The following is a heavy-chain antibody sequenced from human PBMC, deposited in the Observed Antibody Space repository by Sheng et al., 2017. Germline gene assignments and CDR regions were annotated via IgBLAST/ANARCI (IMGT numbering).Heavy chain of an antibody. CDR2: ISYDGSNK. CDR3: AREVGATTMYYFDY. J-gene: IGHJ4*02. V-gene: IGHV3-30-3*01. D-gene: IGHD1-26*01. Sequence: QVQLVESGGGVVQPGRSLRLSCAASGFTFSSYAMHWVRQAPGKGLEWVAVISYDGSNKYYADSVKGRFTISRDNSKNTLYLQMNSLRAEDTAVYYCAREVGATTMYYFDYWGQGTLVTVSS. CDR1: GFTFSSYA.